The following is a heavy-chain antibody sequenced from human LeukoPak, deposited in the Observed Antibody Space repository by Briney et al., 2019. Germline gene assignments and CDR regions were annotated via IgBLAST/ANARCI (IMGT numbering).Heavy chain of an antibody. CDR1: GYTFTSYG. Sequence: ASVKVSCKASGYTFTSYGISWVRQAPGQGPEWMGGIIPIFGTANYAQKFQGRVTITADESTSTAYMELSSLRSEDTAVYYCARDRGRSPYGDYEEYSPRREEYYYYYYMDVWGKGTTVTVSS. CDR2: IIPIFGTA. J-gene: IGHJ6*03. V-gene: IGHV1-69*13. CDR3: ARDRGRSPYGDYEEYSPRREEYYYYYYMDV. D-gene: IGHD4-17*01.